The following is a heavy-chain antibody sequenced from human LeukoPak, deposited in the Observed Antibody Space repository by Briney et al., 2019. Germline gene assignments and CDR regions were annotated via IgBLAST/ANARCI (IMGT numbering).Heavy chain of an antibody. CDR2: INHSGST. CDR3: ARAIRRIAAAGSRFDY. Sequence: SETLSLTCAVYGGSFSGYYWSWIRQPPGKGLEWIGEINHSGSTNYNPSLKSRVTISVDTSKNQFSLKLSSVTAADTAVYYCARAIRRIAAAGSRFDYWGQGTLVTVSS. J-gene: IGHJ4*02. V-gene: IGHV4-34*01. D-gene: IGHD6-13*01. CDR1: GGSFSGYY.